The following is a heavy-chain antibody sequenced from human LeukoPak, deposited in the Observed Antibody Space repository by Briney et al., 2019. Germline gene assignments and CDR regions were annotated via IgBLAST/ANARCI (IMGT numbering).Heavy chain of an antibody. CDR3: ASYSGYDKTFDY. CDR1: GGSISSYY. Sequence: SETLSLTCTVSGGSISSYYWSWIRQPPGKGLEWIGYIYYSGSTNYNPSLKSRVTISVDTSKNQFSLKLSSVTAADTAVYYCASYSGYDKTFDYWGQGTLVTVSS. D-gene: IGHD5-12*01. CDR2: IYYSGST. J-gene: IGHJ4*02. V-gene: IGHV4-59*01.